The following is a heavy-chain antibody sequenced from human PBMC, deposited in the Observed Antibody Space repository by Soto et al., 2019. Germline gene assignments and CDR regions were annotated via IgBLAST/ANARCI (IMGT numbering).Heavy chain of an antibody. CDR2: MYKTGST. CDR1: GRSISGYY. CDR3: ARDLWGYCGTDCYPLDV. Sequence: SDTLSLTCTVSGRSISGYYWSWIRQPAGKGLEWIGYMYKTGSTVYNPSFKSRVTISVDTSKNQFSLKLNSVTAADTAVYYCARDLWGYCGTDCYPLDVWGQGTTVTVS. J-gene: IGHJ6*02. V-gene: IGHV4-59*01. D-gene: IGHD2-21*02.